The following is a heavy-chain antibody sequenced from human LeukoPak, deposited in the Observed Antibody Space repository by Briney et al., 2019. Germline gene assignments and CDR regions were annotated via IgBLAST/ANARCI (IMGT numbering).Heavy chain of an antibody. V-gene: IGHV3-73*01. CDR3: TRDRGTYNWLDP. CDR1: GFXLSDSA. D-gene: IGHD1-26*01. CDR2: IGRPAKSYAT. J-gene: IGHJ5*02. Sequence: PGGSLRLSCAASGFXLSDSATHWVRQASGKGLEWLGLIGRPAKSYATAYGASVGGRFTISRDDSKNTAYLQMDSLKTEDTALYYCTRDRGTYNWLDPWGQGTLVTVSS.